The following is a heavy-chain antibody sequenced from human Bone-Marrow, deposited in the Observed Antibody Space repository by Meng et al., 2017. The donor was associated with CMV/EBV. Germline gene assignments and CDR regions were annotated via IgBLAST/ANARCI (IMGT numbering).Heavy chain of an antibody. CDR2: IHPKSGDT. V-gene: IGHV1-2*02. D-gene: IGHD7-27*01. CDR1: GYTFTDHF. J-gene: IGHJ4*02. Sequence: ASVKVSCKASGYTFTDHFFHLVRQAPGQGLEWMGWIHPKSGDTHYAQKFQDRLIVTRDTSISTGYMELSSLGSDDTAVYYCARDNDWGPDYWGQGTLVTVSS. CDR3: ARDNDWGPDY.